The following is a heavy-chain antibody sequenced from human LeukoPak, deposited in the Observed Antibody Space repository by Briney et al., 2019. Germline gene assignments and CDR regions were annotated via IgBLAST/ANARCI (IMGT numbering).Heavy chain of an antibody. CDR1: GFTFSSYA. D-gene: IGHD3-22*01. CDR2: ISYDGSNK. J-gene: IGHJ4*02. Sequence: GGPLRLSCAASGFTFSSYAMHWVRQAPGKGLEWVAVISYDGSNKYYADSVKGRFTISRDNSKNTLYLQMNSLRAEDTAVYYCARDTYYYDSSGPYFDYWGQGTLVTVSS. CDR3: ARDTYYYDSSGPYFDY. V-gene: IGHV3-30*14.